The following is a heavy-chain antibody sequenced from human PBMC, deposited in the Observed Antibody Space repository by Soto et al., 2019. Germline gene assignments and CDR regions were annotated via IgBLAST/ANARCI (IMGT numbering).Heavy chain of an antibody. CDR2: IYYTGST. J-gene: IGHJ6*02. Sequence: PSETLSLTCTVSGGSISNYYWSWIRQPPGKGLEWIGYIYYTGSTNYNPSLKSRVTISVDTSKNQFSLKLNSVTVADTAVYYCARLGGSCSSTNCYGYYAMDVWGQGTTVTVSS. CDR1: GGSISNYY. V-gene: IGHV4-59*08. D-gene: IGHD2-2*01. CDR3: ARLGGSCSSTNCYGYYAMDV.